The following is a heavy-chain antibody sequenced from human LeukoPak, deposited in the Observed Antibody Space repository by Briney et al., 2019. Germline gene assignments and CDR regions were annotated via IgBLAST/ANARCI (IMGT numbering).Heavy chain of an antibody. J-gene: IGHJ4*02. V-gene: IGHV3-43*02. CDR1: GFTFDDYA. CDR2: ISGGGGST. D-gene: IGHD5-12*01. Sequence: GGSLRLSCAASGFTFDDYAMHWVRQAPGKGLEWVSLISGGGGSTYYADSVKGRFTISRDNSKNSLYLQMNSLRTEDTALYYCAKDTGYSGYGDFGYWGQGTLVTVSS. CDR3: AKDTGYSGYGDFGY.